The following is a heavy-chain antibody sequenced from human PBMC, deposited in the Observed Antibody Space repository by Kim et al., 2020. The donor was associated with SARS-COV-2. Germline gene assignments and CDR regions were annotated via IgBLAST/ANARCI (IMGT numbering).Heavy chain of an antibody. V-gene: IGHV3-23*01. CDR2: ISGSGGST. Sequence: GGSLRLSCAASGFTFSSYAMSWVRQAPGKGLEWVSAISGSGGSTYYADSVKGRFTISRDNSKNTLYLQMNSLRAEDTAVYYCAKDPWQQLAVNWFDPWGQGTLVTVSS. D-gene: IGHD6-13*01. CDR3: AKDPWQQLAVNWFDP. J-gene: IGHJ5*02. CDR1: GFTFSSYA.